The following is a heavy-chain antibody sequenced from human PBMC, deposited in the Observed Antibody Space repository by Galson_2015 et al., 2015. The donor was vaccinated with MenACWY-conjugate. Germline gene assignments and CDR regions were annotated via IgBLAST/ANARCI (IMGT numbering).Heavy chain of an antibody. CDR3: TRQMPLDWFDP. CDR1: GYNLVSYW. Sequence: QSGAEVKKAGESLTISCQASGYNLVSYWIIWARQLPGKGLEWMGRIDPTDSYTKYSPSFQGHVTFSADRSINTVYLQWRSLRASDTAIDYCTRQMPLDWFDPWGQGTLVTVSS. CDR2: IDPTDSYT. V-gene: IGHV5-10-1*01. J-gene: IGHJ5*02. D-gene: IGHD2-2*01.